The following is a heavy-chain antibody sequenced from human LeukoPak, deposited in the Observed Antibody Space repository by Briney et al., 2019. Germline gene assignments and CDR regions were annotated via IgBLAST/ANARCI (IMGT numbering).Heavy chain of an antibody. CDR3: AKDSAAGTRGYYYGMDV. Sequence: GGSLRLSCAASGFTFSAHAMSWVRQAPGKGPEWVSAISGSGGSTYYADSVKGRFTISRDNSKNTLYLQMNSLRAEDTAVYYCAKDSAAGTRGYYYGMDVWGQGTTVTVSS. D-gene: IGHD6-13*01. V-gene: IGHV3-23*01. J-gene: IGHJ6*02. CDR2: ISGSGGST. CDR1: GFTFSAHA.